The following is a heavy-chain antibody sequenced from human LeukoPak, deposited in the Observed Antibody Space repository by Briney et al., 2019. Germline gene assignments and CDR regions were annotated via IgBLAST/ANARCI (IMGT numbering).Heavy chain of an antibody. Sequence: GASVKVPCKASGYTFTSYDINWVRQATGQGLEWMGWMNPNSGNTGYAQKFQGRVTMTRNTSISTAYMELSSLRSEDTAVYYCARSLRITMVRGVIITLGYWGQGTLATVSS. CDR2: MNPNSGNT. J-gene: IGHJ4*02. CDR3: ARSLRITMVRGVIITLGY. V-gene: IGHV1-8*01. CDR1: GYTFTSYD. D-gene: IGHD3-10*01.